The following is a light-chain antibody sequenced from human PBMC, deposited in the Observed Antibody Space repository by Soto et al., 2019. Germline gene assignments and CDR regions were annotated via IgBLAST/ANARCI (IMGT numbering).Light chain of an antibody. CDR3: QQFNTSPWT. CDR2: AAS. CDR1: QSIGKH. V-gene: IGKV1-16*01. J-gene: IGKJ1*01. Sequence: DIQMTQSPSSLSASVGDRVTITCRASQSIGKHLNWYQQKPGKAPKFLIYAASNLQSGVPSRFSGSGSGTEFTLTISSLQPDDFATYYCQQFNTSPWTFGQGTKVDIK.